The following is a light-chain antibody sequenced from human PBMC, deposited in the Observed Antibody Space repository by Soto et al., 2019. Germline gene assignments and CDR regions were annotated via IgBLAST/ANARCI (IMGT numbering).Light chain of an antibody. V-gene: IGLV2-14*01. CDR2: EVS. Sequence: QSALTQPASVSGSPGQSITISCTGISSDVGTYNYVAWYQQFLGKAPKLLIYEVSDRPSGVSNRFSGSKSGNTASLTISGLQAEDEADYYCSSYTSSSTLYVFGTGTKLTVL. CDR1: SSDVGTYNY. CDR3: SSYTSSSTLYV. J-gene: IGLJ1*01.